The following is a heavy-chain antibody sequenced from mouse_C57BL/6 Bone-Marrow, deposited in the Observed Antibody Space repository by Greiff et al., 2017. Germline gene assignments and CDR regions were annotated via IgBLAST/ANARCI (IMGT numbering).Heavy chain of an antibody. J-gene: IGHJ1*03. Sequence: EVKLQQSGPELVKPGASVKISCKASGYSFTDYNMNWVKQSNGKSLEWIGVINPNYGTTSYNQKFKGKATLTVDQSSSTAYMQLNSLTSEDSAVYYCARSGVGSSYWYFDVWGTGTTVTVSS. V-gene: IGHV1-39*01. CDR3: ARSGVGSSYWYFDV. CDR1: GYSFTDYN. CDR2: INPNYGTT. D-gene: IGHD1-1*01.